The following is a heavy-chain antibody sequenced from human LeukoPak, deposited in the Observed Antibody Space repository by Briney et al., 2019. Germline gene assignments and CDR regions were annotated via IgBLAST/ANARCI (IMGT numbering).Heavy chain of an antibody. D-gene: IGHD3-9*01. CDR1: GYNFTELS. CDR3: AAGGFYDLLPY. Sequence: RASVKVSCKVSGYNFTELSMHWVRQAPGKGLEWMGGFDPGDGAMVYAQRFQGRVTMTEDTSTDTVYMELSSLKSEDTAVYYCAAGGFYDLLPYWGQGTLVTVSS. J-gene: IGHJ4*02. V-gene: IGHV1-24*01. CDR2: FDPGDGAM.